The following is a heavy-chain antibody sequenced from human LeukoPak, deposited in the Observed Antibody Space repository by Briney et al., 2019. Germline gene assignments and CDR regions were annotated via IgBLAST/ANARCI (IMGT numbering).Heavy chain of an antibody. CDR1: GGSISSHY. D-gene: IGHD4-23*01. V-gene: IGHV4-59*11. Sequence: SETLSLTYTVSGGSISSHYWNWIRQPPGKGLEWIGYIYYSGSTNYNPSLKSRVTISVDTSKNQFSLKLSSVTAADTAVYYCARETTVVTPGRSDVFDIWGQGTMVTVSS. J-gene: IGHJ3*02. CDR2: IYYSGST. CDR3: ARETTVVTPGRSDVFDI.